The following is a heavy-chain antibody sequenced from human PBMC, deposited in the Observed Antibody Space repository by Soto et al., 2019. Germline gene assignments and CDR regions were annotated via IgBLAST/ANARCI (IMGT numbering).Heavy chain of an antibody. CDR2: INHSGST. D-gene: IGHD4-17*01. Sequence: QVQLQQWGAGLLKPSETLSLTCAVYGGSFSGYYWSWIRQPPGKGLEWIGEINHSGSTNYNPSLKSRVTISVDTSKNQFSLKLSSVTAADTAVYYCARGHGYYYYYYYGRDVWGQGTTVTVSS. J-gene: IGHJ6*02. CDR3: ARGHGYYYYYYYGRDV. CDR1: GGSFSGYY. V-gene: IGHV4-34*01.